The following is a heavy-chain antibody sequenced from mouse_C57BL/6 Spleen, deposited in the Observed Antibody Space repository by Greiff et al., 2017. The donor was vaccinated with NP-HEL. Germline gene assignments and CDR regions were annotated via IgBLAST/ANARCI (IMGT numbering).Heavy chain of an antibody. D-gene: IGHD3-3*01. J-gene: IGHJ2*01. CDR3: ARYEGHYFDY. Sequence: DVQLVESGGGLVQPGGSLSLSCAASGFTFTDYYMSWVRQPPGKALEWLGFIRNKANGYTTEYSASVKGRFTISRDNSQSILYLQMNALRAEDSATYYCARYEGHYFDYWGQGTTLTVSS. V-gene: IGHV7-3*01. CDR2: IRNKANGYTT. CDR1: GFTFTDYY.